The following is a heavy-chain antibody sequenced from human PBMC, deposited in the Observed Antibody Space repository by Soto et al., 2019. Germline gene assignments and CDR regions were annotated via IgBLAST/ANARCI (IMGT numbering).Heavy chain of an antibody. D-gene: IGHD2-2*01. J-gene: IGHJ5*01. CDR3: ARGPRYCSTTSCFSEVYWFDS. V-gene: IGHV1-18*04. CDR1: GYTYTSYG. CDR2: ISGYNGNT. Sequence: ASVKVSCKASGYTYTSYGISWVRQAPGEGLEWMGWISGYNGNTEYARKVQARVTMTTDTSTTTAYMELRSLRSDDTAVYYCARGPRYCSTTSCFSEVYWFDSWGQGTLVTVSS.